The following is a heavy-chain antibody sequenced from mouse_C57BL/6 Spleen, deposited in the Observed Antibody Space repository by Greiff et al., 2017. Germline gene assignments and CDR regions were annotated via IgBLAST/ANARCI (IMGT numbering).Heavy chain of an antibody. CDR2: ISSGGSYT. V-gene: IGHV5-6*01. D-gene: IGHD2-3*01. CDR1: GFTFSSYG. Sequence: EVQGVESGGDLVKPGGSLKLSCAASGFTFSSYGMSWVRQTPDKRLEWVATISSGGSYTYYPDSVKGRFTISRDNAKNTLYLQMSSLKSEDTAMYYGARQVDDGYYEAWFSYWGQGTLVTVSA. CDR3: ARQVDDGYYEAWFSY. J-gene: IGHJ3*01.